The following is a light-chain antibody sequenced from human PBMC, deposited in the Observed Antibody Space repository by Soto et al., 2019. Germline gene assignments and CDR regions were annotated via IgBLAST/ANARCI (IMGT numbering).Light chain of an antibody. CDR2: EVR. CDR3: SSYTSNNTWV. V-gene: IGLV2-18*02. Sequence: QAVLTQPPSASGSPGQSVTISCTGTSCDVGSYNRVSWYQQPPGTAPKLMIYEVRNRPSGVPDRFSGSKSGNMASLTISGLQAEDEADYYCSSYTSNNTWVFGGGTKVTVL. J-gene: IGLJ3*02. CDR1: SCDVGSYNR.